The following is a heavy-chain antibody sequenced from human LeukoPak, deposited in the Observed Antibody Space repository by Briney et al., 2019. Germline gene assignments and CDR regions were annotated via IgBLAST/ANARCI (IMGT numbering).Heavy chain of an antibody. J-gene: IGHJ4*02. CDR2: ISSRGTTI. CDR3: ARGHSVYDFRLY. V-gene: IGHV3-48*01. CDR1: GFIFSDYN. D-gene: IGHD5/OR15-5a*01. Sequence: GGSLRLSCAASGFIFSDYNMIWFRQAPGKGLECISFISSRGTTINYAYSVKGRCTTSRDNAENSLYLQLNSLRVEDTAVYYCARGHSVYDFRLYWGQGTLVTVSA.